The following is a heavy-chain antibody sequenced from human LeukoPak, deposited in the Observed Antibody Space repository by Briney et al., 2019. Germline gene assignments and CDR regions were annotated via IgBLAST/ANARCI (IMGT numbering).Heavy chain of an antibody. CDR1: GFTFSDYN. CDR2: ISSGSVTI. CDR3: ARDRVDWNDGVDY. V-gene: IGHV3-48*01. D-gene: IGHD1-1*01. J-gene: IGHJ4*02. Sequence: GGSLRLSCAASGFTFSDYNMNWVRQAPGKGLEWVSYISSGSVTIYYADSVKGRFTISRDNAKNSLYLQMNSLRAEDTAVYYCARDRVDWNDGVDYWGQGTLVTVSS.